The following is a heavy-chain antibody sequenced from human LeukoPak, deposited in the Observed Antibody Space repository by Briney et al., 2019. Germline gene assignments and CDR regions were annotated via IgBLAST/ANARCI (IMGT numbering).Heavy chain of an antibody. CDR1: GYTFTGYY. J-gene: IGHJ4*02. D-gene: IGHD6-19*01. Sequence: ASVKVSCKASGYTFTGYYMHWVRQAPGQGLEWMGWINPNSGGTNYAQKFQGRVTITADKSTSTAYMELSSLRSEDTAVYYCARDQDHIAVAGIDYWGQGTLVTVSS. CDR2: INPNSGGT. CDR3: ARDQDHIAVAGIDY. V-gene: IGHV1-2*02.